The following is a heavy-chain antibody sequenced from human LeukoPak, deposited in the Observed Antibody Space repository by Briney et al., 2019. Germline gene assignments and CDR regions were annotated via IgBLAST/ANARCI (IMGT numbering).Heavy chain of an antibody. J-gene: IGHJ6*02. Sequence: SVKVSCKASGGTFSSYAISWVRQAPGQGLEWMGRIIPILGIANYAQKFQGRVTITADKSTSTAYMEPSSLRSEDTAVYYCARDPPNGTGRYYYGMDVWGQGTTVTVSS. CDR2: IIPILGIA. CDR1: GGTFSSYA. CDR3: ARDPPNGTGRYYYGMDV. D-gene: IGHD1-1*01. V-gene: IGHV1-69*04.